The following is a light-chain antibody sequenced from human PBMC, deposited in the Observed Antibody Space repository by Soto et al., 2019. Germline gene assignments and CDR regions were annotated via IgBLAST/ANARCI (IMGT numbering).Light chain of an antibody. J-gene: IGKJ1*01. CDR3: QQYGSAPWT. CDR1: QRGFGTY. Sequence: EIVLTQSPGTLSLFPGESVTISCRASQRGFGTYLAWYQHKPGQAPRLLIYGASGRAAGIADRFSGSGSGTDFTLTISRLEPEDSAVYSCQQYGSAPWTFGQGKKVEIK. CDR2: GAS. V-gene: IGKV3-20*01.